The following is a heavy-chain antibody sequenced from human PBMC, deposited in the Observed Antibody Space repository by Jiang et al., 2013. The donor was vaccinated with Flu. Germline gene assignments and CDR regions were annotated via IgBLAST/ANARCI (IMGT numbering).Heavy chain of an antibody. CDR1: GYSFNTYG. V-gene: IGHV1-18*01. CDR3: ARDRDQWDSEYCHH. CDR2: IGAHNGHT. Sequence: SVKVSCQASGYSFNTYGISWVRQAPGHGLEWMGWIGAHNGHTNYAQNFQGRVTMTTDISTSTAYMELRSLSSDDTAVYYCARDRDQWDSEYCHHWGQGTLVTVSS. D-gene: IGHD1-26*01. J-gene: IGHJ1*01.